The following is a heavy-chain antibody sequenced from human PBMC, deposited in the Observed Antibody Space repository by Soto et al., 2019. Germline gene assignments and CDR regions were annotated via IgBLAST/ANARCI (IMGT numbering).Heavy chain of an antibody. V-gene: IGHV5-51*01. J-gene: IGHJ6*02. CDR2: IYPGDSDT. CDR3: ARLGSSSTSCYKCGMDV. D-gene: IGHD2-2*02. Sequence: GESLKISCKGSGYSFTSYWIGWVRQMPGKGLEWMGIIYPGDSDTRYSPSFQGQVTISADKSISTAYLQWSSLKASDTAMHYCARLGSSSTSCYKCGMDVWGQGTTVTVSS. CDR1: GYSFTSYW.